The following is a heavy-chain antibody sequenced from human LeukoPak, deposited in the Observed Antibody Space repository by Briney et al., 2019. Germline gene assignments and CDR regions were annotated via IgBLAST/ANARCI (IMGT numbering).Heavy chain of an antibody. CDR2: ISGSGGST. Sequence: GGSLSLSCAASGFTFSSYAMSWVRQAPPKGLEWVSAISGSGGSTYYADSLKGRFTISRDNSKNPLYLHMNTLRAEDTAAYYCPNVGILVVPAARGARFDPWLQPSLVTVSS. CDR1: GFTFSSYA. V-gene: IGHV3-23*01. D-gene: IGHD2-2*01. CDR3: PNVGILVVPAARGARFDP. J-gene: IGHJ5*02.